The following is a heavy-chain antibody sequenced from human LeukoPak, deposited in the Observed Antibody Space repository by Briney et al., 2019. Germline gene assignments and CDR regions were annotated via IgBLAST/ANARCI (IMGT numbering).Heavy chain of an antibody. CDR1: GFIFSNYA. CDR3: AKWGDYDVLTGYYVSDF. V-gene: IGHV3-23*01. CDR2: ISGRSDNT. J-gene: IGHJ4*02. D-gene: IGHD3-9*01. Sequence: PGPSLRLSRAASGFIFSNYAMYWVRQAPGKGLEWVSAISGRSDNTYYADSVKGRFTLSRDSSKNTLYLQMNRLRADDTAVYYCAKWGDYDVLTGYYVSDFWGQGTLVTVSS.